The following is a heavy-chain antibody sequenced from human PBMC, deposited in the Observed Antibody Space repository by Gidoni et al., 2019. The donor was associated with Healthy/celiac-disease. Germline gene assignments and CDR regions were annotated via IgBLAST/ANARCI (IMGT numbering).Heavy chain of an antibody. CDR2: IYPGDSDT. Sequence: EVQLVQSGAEVKKPGESLKISCKGSGYSFTSYWIGWVRQMPGKGLAWMGIIYPGDSDTRYSPSFQGQVTISADKSISTAYLQWSSLKASDTAMYYCARLGSSSWYGPYYFDYWGQGTLVTVSS. CDR1: GYSFTSYW. V-gene: IGHV5-51*01. J-gene: IGHJ4*02. D-gene: IGHD6-13*01. CDR3: ARLGSSSWYGPYYFDY.